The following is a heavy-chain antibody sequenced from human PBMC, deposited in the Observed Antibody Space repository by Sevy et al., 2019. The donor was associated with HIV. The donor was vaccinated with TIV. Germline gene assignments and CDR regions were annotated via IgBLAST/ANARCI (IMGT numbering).Heavy chain of an antibody. Sequence: ASVKVSCKASGYTFTDFYIHWVRQAPGQGLEWMGWINPKTGGTNNEQKFQDRVTMSRDTSISTHFIEMTRLRSDDTAVYHCARGIAAGGTDWYFDLWGRGTLVTVSS. CDR2: INPKTGGT. CDR1: GYTFTDFY. J-gene: IGHJ2*01. CDR3: ARGIAAGGTDWYFDL. V-gene: IGHV1-2*02. D-gene: IGHD6-13*01.